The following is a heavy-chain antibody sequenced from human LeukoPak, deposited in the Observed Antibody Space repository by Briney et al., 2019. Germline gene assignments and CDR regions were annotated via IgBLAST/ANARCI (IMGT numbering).Heavy chain of an antibody. Sequence: GASVRVSCKASGYTLTGYYMHWVRQAPGQGLEWMGWINPNSGGTNYAQKFQGRVTMSRDPSISTAYMELSRLRSDDTAVYYCARDPIQAYCGGDCCSDWFDPWGQGTLVTVSS. V-gene: IGHV1-2*02. CDR1: GYTLTGYY. J-gene: IGHJ5*02. D-gene: IGHD2-21*02. CDR2: INPNSGGT. CDR3: ARDPIQAYCGGDCCSDWFDP.